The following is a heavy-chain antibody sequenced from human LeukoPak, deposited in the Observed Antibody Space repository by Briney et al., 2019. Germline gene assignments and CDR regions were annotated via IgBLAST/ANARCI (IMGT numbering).Heavy chain of an antibody. V-gene: IGHV4-4*02. CDR3: AREGLAYCPPDI. J-gene: IGHJ3*02. CDR1: DGSISSNNW. CDR2: ISHRGST. D-gene: IGHD2-21*01. Sequence: SGTLSLTCAVSDGSISSNNWWSWVRQPPGKRLEWIGEISHRGSTNYNPSLKSRVTISVDKSKNQFSLKPSSVTAADTAVYYCAREGLAYCPPDIWGQGTMVTVSS.